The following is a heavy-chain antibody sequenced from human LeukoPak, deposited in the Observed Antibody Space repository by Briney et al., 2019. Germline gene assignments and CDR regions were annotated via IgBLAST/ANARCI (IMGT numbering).Heavy chain of an antibody. V-gene: IGHV4-59*01. CDR3: ARGGGYSGYEPFDY. J-gene: IGHJ4*02. Sequence: SETLSLTCTVSGGSISSYYWSWIRQPPGKGLEWIGYIYYSGSTNYNPSLKSRVAISVDTSKNQFSLKLSSVTAADTAVYYCARGGGYSGYEPFDYWGQGTLVTVSS. CDR2: IYYSGST. D-gene: IGHD5-12*01. CDR1: GGSISSYY.